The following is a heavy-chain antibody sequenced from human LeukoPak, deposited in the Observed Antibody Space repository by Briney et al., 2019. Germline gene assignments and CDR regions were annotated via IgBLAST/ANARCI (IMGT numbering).Heavy chain of an antibody. CDR3: VRESDWLFDH. CDR1: GGSLTNYY. Sequence: SETLSLTCTVSGGSLTNYYWSWVRQSAEGGLEWMGFIYYSGRTYYNPSLKGRATISVDTSKNQFSLSLNSVTAADTAVYYCVRESDWLFDHWGQGTLVTVSS. D-gene: IGHD3-9*01. J-gene: IGHJ4*02. CDR2: IYYSGRT. V-gene: IGHV4-59*01.